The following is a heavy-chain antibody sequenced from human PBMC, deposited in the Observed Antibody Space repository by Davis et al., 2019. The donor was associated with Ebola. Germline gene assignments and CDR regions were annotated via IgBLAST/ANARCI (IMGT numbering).Heavy chain of an antibody. V-gene: IGHV3-9*01. CDR2: ISWNSGSI. Sequence: GGSLRLSCAASGFTFSSYGMHWVRQAPGKGLEWVSGISWNSGSIGYADSVKGRFTISRDNSKNTLYLQMNSLRPEDTAVYYCAKDYCRGTSCYYYYYGMDLWGKGTTVTVSS. D-gene: IGHD2-15*01. CDR1: GFTFSSYG. CDR3: AKDYCRGTSCYYYYYGMDL. J-gene: IGHJ6*04.